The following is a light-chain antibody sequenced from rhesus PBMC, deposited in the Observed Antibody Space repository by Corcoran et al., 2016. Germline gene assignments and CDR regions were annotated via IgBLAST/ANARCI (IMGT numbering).Light chain of an antibody. Sequence: DIVMTQTPLSLPITPGEPASISCRSSQSLLHSNGNTYLHWYLQKPGQSPHLLIYGGSNRASGGPDRVSGSGSGTDFTLKISKVEAEDVGVYYCVQAIAFPYSFGQGTKVEIK. V-gene: IGKV2-72*02. J-gene: IGKJ2*01. CDR3: VQAIAFPYS. CDR2: GGS. CDR1: QSLLHSNGNTY.